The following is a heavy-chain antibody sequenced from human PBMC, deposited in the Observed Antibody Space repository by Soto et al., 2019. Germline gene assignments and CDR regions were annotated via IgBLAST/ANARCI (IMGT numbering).Heavy chain of an antibody. CDR3: ARDGYSSGWFYGMDV. D-gene: IGHD6-19*01. J-gene: IGHJ6*02. CDR1: GFTFSSYS. CDR2: ISSSSSYI. Sequence: EVQLVESGGGLVKPGGSLRLSCAASGFTFSSYSMNWVRQAPGKGLEWVSSISSSSSYIYYADSVKGRFTISRDNAKNSRYLQMNSLRAEDTAVYYCARDGYSSGWFYGMDVWGQGTTVTVSS. V-gene: IGHV3-21*01.